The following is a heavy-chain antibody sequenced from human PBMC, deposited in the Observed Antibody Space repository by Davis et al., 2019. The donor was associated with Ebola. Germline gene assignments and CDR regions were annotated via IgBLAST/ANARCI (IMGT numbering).Heavy chain of an antibody. V-gene: IGHV1-3*01. Sequence: ASVKVSCKASGYTFTGYYMHWVRQAPGQRLEWMGWINAGNGNTKYSQKFQGRVTITRDTSASTAYMELSSLRSEDTAVYYCARNKFDWLLAFDYWGQGTPVTVSS. CDR1: GYTFTGYY. CDR2: INAGNGNT. J-gene: IGHJ4*02. CDR3: ARNKFDWLLAFDY. D-gene: IGHD3-9*01.